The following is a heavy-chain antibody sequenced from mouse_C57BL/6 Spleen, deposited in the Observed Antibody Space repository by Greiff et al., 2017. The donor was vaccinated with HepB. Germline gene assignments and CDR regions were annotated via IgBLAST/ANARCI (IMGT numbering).Heavy chain of an antibody. CDR3: AADYSNYDWYFDV. CDR2: INPSNGGT. D-gene: IGHD2-5*01. V-gene: IGHV1-53*01. CDR1: GYTFTSYW. J-gene: IGHJ1*03. Sequence: VQLQQPGTELVKPGASVKLSCKASGYTFTSYWMHWVNQRPGQGLEWIGNINPSNGGTNYNEKFKSKATLTVDKSSSTAYMQLSSLTSEDSAVYYCAADYSNYDWYFDVWGTGTTVTVSS.